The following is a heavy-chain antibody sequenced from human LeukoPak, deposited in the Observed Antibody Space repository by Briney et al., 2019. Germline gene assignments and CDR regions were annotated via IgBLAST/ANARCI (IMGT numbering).Heavy chain of an antibody. CDR1: GGSISSYY. CDR3: AGDRSSGWLSD. J-gene: IGHJ4*02. V-gene: IGHV4-4*07. Sequence: SETLSLTCTVSGGSISSYYWSWIRQPAGKGLEWIGRIYTSGSTNYNTSLKSGVTMSVNTTKNQIPLMLSHGTAADTAGIYCAGDRSSGWLSDWGQGTPVTVSS. D-gene: IGHD6-19*01. CDR2: IYTSGST.